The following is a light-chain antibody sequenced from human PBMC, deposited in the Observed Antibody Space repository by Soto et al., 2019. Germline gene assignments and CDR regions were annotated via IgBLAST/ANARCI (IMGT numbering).Light chain of an antibody. V-gene: IGLV1-51*01. J-gene: IGLJ3*02. CDR2: DNH. Sequence: QSVLTQPPSVSAAPGQRVTISCSGNSSNVGDNFVSWYQQPPEAAPKLLIYDNHKRPSGIPDRFSGSKSGTSATLGITGLQTGDEADYYCATWDGSLSVVVFGGGTKVT. CDR1: SSNVGDNF. CDR3: ATWDGSLSVVV.